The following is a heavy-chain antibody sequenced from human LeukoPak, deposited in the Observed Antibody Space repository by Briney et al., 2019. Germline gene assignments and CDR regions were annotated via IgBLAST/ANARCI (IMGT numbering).Heavy chain of an antibody. CDR3: ARERYYDSSGYAPLDY. J-gene: IGHJ4*02. CDR2: ISAYNGNT. Sequence: ASVKVSCKASGYTFTSYGTSWVRQAPGQGLEWMGWISAYNGNTNYAQKLQGRVTMTTDTSTSTAYMELRSLRSDDTAVYYCARERYYDSSGYAPLDYWGQGTLVTVSS. V-gene: IGHV1-18*01. D-gene: IGHD3-22*01. CDR1: GYTFTSYG.